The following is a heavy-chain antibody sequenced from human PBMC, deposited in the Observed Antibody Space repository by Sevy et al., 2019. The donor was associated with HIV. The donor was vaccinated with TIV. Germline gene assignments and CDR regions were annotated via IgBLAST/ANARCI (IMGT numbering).Heavy chain of an antibody. CDR2: MNPNSGNT. D-gene: IGHD3-10*01. CDR1: GYTFTSYD. J-gene: IGHJ3*02. CDR3: VRCDRWFAELPYPDAFDI. V-gene: IGHV1-8*01. Sequence: ASVKVSCKASGYTFTSYDINWVRQATGQGLEWMGWMNPNSGNTGYAQKFQGRVTMTRNTSISTAYMELSSLRSEDTAVYYCVRCDRWFAELPYPDAFDIWGQGTMVTVSS.